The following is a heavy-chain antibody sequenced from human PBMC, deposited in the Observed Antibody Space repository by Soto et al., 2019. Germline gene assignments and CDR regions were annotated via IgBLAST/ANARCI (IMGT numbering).Heavy chain of an antibody. Sequence: QVQLVKSGGGVVQPGRSLRLSCAASGFTFSSYGMHWVRQAPGTGLEWVAVIWYDGSNKYYADSVKGRFTISRDNSKNTLYLQMNSLRAEDTAVYYCARDYPQTYGMDVWGQGTTVTVSS. CDR1: GFTFSSYG. CDR2: IWYDGSNK. J-gene: IGHJ6*02. D-gene: IGHD3-16*02. V-gene: IGHV3-33*01. CDR3: ARDYPQTYGMDV.